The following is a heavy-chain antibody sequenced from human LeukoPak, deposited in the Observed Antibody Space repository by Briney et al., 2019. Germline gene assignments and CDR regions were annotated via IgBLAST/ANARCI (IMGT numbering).Heavy chain of an antibody. Sequence: SQTLSLTCTVSGGSISSGDYYWSWIGQPPGKGLEWIGYIYYSGSTYYNPSLKSRVTISVDTSKNQFSLKLSSVTAADTAVYYCARTPTVWGSYRYTSDYWGQGTLVTVSS. J-gene: IGHJ4*02. D-gene: IGHD3-16*02. CDR1: GGSISSGDYY. CDR3: ARTPTVWGSYRYTSDY. CDR2: IYYSGST. V-gene: IGHV4-30-4*08.